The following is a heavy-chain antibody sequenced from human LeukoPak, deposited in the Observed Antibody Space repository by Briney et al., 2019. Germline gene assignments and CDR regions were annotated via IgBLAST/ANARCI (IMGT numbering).Heavy chain of an antibody. CDR2: IYYSDST. V-gene: IGHV4-59*01. CDR3: SRFPGGTEYRHYYYMDV. J-gene: IGHJ6*03. CDR1: GGSINNYF. D-gene: IGHD1-14*01. Sequence: PSETLSLTCTVPGGSINNYFWSWIRQTPGKGLECIAYIYYSDSTNYKPSLKSRVTVSVDTSKNQFSLKLSSVTAADTAVYYCSRFPGGTEYRHYYYMDVWGTGTTVTVSS.